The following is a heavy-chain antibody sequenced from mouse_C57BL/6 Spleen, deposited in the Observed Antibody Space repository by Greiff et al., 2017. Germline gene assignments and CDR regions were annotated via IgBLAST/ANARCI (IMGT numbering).Heavy chain of an antibody. CDR1: GYTFTSYW. CDR3: ARSYYYGSSSFDY. D-gene: IGHD1-1*01. CDR2: IHPNSGST. J-gene: IGHJ2*01. Sequence: VQLQHPGAELVKPGASVKLSCKASGYTFTSYWMHWVQQRPGQGLEWIGMIHPNSGSTNYNEKFKSKATLTVDKSSSTAYMQLSSLTSEDSAVDYCARSYYYGSSSFDYWGQGTTLTVSS. V-gene: IGHV1-64*01.